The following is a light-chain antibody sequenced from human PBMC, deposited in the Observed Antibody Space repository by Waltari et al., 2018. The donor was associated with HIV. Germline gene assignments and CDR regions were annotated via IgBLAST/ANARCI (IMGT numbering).Light chain of an antibody. CDR3: GTWHNSLSAGYV. J-gene: IGLJ1*01. V-gene: IGLV1-51*01. CDR2: KNN. Sequence: QSVLTQPPSVSAAPGQKVTISCSVNSSNIGANYVSWFQQLTGTAPKLLIFKNNQRPSGIPDRFSGSKSGTSATLGITGLQTGDEADYCFGTWHNSLSAGYVFGTGTKVSVL. CDR1: SSNIGANY.